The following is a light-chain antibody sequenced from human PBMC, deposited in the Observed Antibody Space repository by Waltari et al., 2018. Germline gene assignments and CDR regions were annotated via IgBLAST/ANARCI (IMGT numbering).Light chain of an antibody. CDR3: SSYAGSNNV. J-gene: IGLJ1*01. CDR2: DVS. V-gene: IGLV2-8*01. Sequence: QSALTHPPSASGSPGQSVTISCTGPSSDVGGYNFVSWYQQHPGKVPKLMIYDVSKRPSGVPDRFSGSKSGNTASLTVSGLQAGDEADYYCSSYAGSNNVFGTGTKVTVL. CDR1: SSDVGGYNF.